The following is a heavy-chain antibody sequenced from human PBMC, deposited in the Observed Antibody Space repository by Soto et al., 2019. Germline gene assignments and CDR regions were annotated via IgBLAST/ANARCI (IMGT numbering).Heavy chain of an antibody. J-gene: IGHJ6*02. CDR3: ARGYCSGGSCYPHYDYYYGMDV. CDR1: GGTFSSYA. Sequence: QVQLVQSGAEVKKPGSSVKVSCKASGGTFSSYAISWVRQAPGQGLEWMGGIIPILGTANYAQKFQGRVTITEDESTSKAYMELSSLRSEDTAVYYCARGYCSGGSCYPHYDYYYGMDVWGQGTTVTVSS. CDR2: IIPILGTA. D-gene: IGHD2-15*01. V-gene: IGHV1-69*01.